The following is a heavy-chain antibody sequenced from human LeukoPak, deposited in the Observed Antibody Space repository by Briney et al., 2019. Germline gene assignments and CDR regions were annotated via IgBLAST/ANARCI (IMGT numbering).Heavy chain of an antibody. Sequence: GGSLRLSCAASGFTFSSYWMSWVRQAPGKGLEWVANIKQDGSEKYYVDSVKGRFTISRDNAKNSLYLQMNSLRAEDTAVYYCARDTFFGSSGYSAFDIWGQGKMVTVSS. CDR1: GFTFSSYW. J-gene: IGHJ3*02. CDR3: ARDTFFGSSGYSAFDI. CDR2: IKQDGSEK. D-gene: IGHD3-22*01. V-gene: IGHV3-7*01.